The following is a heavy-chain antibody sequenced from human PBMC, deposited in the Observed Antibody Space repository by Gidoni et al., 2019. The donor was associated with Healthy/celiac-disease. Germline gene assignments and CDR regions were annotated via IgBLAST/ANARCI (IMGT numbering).Heavy chain of an antibody. D-gene: IGHD3-10*01. CDR3: AKAYYYGSGSGLGGPFDY. Sequence: EVQLLESGGGLVQPGGSLRLSCAASGFTFSSYAMSWVRQAPGKGLEWVSAISGSGGSTYYADSVKGRFTISRDNSKNTLYLQMNSLRAEDTAVYYCAKAYYYGSGSGLGGPFDYWGQGTLVTVSS. J-gene: IGHJ4*02. V-gene: IGHV3-23*01. CDR2: ISGSGGST. CDR1: GFTFSSYA.